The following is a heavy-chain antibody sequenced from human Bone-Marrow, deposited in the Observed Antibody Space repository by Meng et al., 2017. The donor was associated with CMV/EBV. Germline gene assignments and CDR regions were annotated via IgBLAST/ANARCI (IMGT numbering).Heavy chain of an antibody. V-gene: IGHV3-30*14. CDR2: ISYDGSNK. J-gene: IGHJ4*02. D-gene: IGHD5-12*01. CDR1: GFTFSSYA. Sequence: GGSLRLSCAASGFTFSSYAMHWVRQAPGKGLEWVAVISYDGSNKYYADSVKGRFTISRDNSKNTLYLQMNGLRAEDTAVYYCVLRLPAWDFDYWGQGTLVTVSS. CDR3: VLRLPAWDFDY.